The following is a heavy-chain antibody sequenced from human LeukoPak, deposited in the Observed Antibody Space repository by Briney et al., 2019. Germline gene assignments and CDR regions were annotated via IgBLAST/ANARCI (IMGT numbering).Heavy chain of an antibody. CDR2: IIPIFGTA. V-gene: IGHV1-69*13. J-gene: IGHJ4*02. CDR3: ARGSRDGYNLGVDY. Sequence: SVTVSCTASGGTFSSYAISWVRQAPGQGLEWMGGIIPIFGTANYAQKFQGRVTITADESTSTAYMELSSLKSEVTAVYYCARGSRDGYNLGVDYWGQGTLVTVSS. CDR1: GGTFSSYA. D-gene: IGHD5-24*01.